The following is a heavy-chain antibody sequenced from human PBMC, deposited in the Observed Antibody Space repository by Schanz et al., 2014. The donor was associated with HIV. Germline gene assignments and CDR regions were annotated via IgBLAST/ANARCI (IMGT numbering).Heavy chain of an antibody. D-gene: IGHD3-22*01. CDR2: INPNSGGT. Sequence: QVQLVQSGAEVKKPGASVKVSCKTSGYTFTGYYMHWVRQAPGQGLEWMGWINPNSGGTNYAQKFQGRVTMTKDTSISTAYMELRRLRYDDTAVYYCARVGRAYYYDSSGGIDYWGQGTLVTVSS. J-gene: IGHJ4*02. CDR3: ARVGRAYYYDSSGGIDY. V-gene: IGHV1-2*02. CDR1: GYTFTGYY.